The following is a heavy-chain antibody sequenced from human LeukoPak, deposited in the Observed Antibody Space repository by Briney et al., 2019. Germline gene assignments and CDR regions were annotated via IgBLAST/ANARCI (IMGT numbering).Heavy chain of an antibody. Sequence: GESLKISCKGSGYSFTNHWIAWVRRMPGNGLEWVGIIFPGDSDTRYSPSFQGQVTISADKSINTAYLQWSYLKASDTAMYYGARRASYGLGDDYWGQGTLVTVSS. CDR3: ARRASYGLGDDY. CDR1: GYSFTNHW. CDR2: IFPGDSDT. J-gene: IGHJ4*02. D-gene: IGHD3-3*01. V-gene: IGHV5-51*01.